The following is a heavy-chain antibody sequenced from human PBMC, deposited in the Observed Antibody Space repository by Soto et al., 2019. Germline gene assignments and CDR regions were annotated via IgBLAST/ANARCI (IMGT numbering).Heavy chain of an antibody. Sequence: QVQLVESGGGVVQPGRSLRLSCAASGFTFSSYAMHWVRQAPGKGLEWVAVISYDGSNKYYADSVKGRFTISRDNSKNTQYLQMNSLRAEDTAVYYCARPYCSSTSCYTRGRGYYFDYWGQGTLVTVSS. CDR2: ISYDGSNK. CDR3: ARPYCSSTSCYTRGRGYYFDY. J-gene: IGHJ4*02. D-gene: IGHD2-2*02. V-gene: IGHV3-30-3*01. CDR1: GFTFSSYA.